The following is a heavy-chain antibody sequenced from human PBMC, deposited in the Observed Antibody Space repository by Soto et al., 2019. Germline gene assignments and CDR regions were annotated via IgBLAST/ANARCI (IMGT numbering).Heavy chain of an antibody. CDR3: ARHWPHLNYDFWSGYPGHFDY. CDR1: GGSISSYY. J-gene: IGHJ4*02. CDR2: IYYSGST. Sequence: PSETLSLTCTVSGGSISSYYWSWIRQPPGKGLEWIGYIYYSGSTNYNPSLKSRVTISVDTSKNQFSLKLSSVTAADTAVYYCARHWPHLNYDFWSGYPGHFDYWAREPWSPSPQ. D-gene: IGHD3-3*01. V-gene: IGHV4-59*08.